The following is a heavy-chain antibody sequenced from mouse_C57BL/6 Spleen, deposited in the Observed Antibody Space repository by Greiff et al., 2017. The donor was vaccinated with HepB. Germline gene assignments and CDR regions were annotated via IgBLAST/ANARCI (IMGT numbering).Heavy chain of an antibody. CDR1: GFTFSDYG. D-gene: IGHD2-4*01. CDR3: ARGLYDYSYWYFDV. CDR2: ISSGSSTI. J-gene: IGHJ1*03. Sequence: EVQLVESGGGLVKPGGSLKLSCAASGFTFSDYGMHWVRQAPEKGLEWVAYISSGSSTIYYADTVKGRFTISRDNAKNTLFLQMTSLRSEDTAMYYCARGLYDYSYWYFDVWGTGTTVTVSS. V-gene: IGHV5-17*01.